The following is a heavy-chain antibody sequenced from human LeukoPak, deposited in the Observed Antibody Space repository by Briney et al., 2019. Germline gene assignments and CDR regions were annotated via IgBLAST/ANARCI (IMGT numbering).Heavy chain of an antibody. V-gene: IGHV4-34*01. CDR1: GGSFSGYY. CDR3: ARGDEISYYFDY. J-gene: IGHJ4*02. Sequence: SETLSLTCAVYGGSFSGYYWSWIRQPPGKGLEWIGEINHSGSTNYNPSLKSRVTISVDTSKNQSSLKLSSVTAADTAVYYCARGDEISYYFDYWGQGTLVTVSS. CDR2: INHSGST.